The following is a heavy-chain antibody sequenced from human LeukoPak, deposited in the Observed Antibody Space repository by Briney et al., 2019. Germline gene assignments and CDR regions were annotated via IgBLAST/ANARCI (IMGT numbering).Heavy chain of an antibody. CDR1: GGSSSSYY. CDR2: IYYSGST. CDR3: ARDHYIAGTQYYYYMDV. Sequence: SETLSLTCTVSGGSSSSYYWSWIRQPPGKGLEWIGYIYYSGSTNYNPSLKSRVTISVDTSKNQFSLKLSSVTAADTAVYYCARDHYIAGTQYYYYMDVWGKGTTVTVSS. D-gene: IGHD1-1*01. V-gene: IGHV4-59*01. J-gene: IGHJ6*03.